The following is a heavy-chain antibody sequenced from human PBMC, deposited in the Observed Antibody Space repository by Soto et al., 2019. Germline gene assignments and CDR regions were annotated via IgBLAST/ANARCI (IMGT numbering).Heavy chain of an antibody. CDR2: ITCSGDST. CDR3: AKSTDYSFYGMDV. CDR1: GFTFSNYA. V-gene: IGHV3-23*01. Sequence: EVQLLESGGGFVQPGGSLRLSCTASGFTFSNYAMNWVRQAPGKGLEWVSVITCSGDSTYYADSVKGRFTISRDNSKNMLYLQMNSLRAEDTAVYYCAKSTDYSFYGMDVWGQGTTVTVSS. J-gene: IGHJ6*02.